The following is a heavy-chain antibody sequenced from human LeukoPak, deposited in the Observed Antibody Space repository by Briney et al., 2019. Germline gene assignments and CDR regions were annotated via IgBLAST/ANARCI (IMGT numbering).Heavy chain of an antibody. V-gene: IGHV4-39*01. CDR2: IYYSGST. J-gene: IGHJ4*02. Sequence: PSETLSLTRTVSGGSISSSSYYWGWIRQPPGKGLEWIGSIYYSGSTYYNPSLKSRVTISVDTSKNQFSLKLSSVTAADTAVYYCASGLQSRDGYNYVGVGDYWGQGTLVTVSS. D-gene: IGHD5-24*01. CDR1: GGSISSSSYY. CDR3: ASGLQSRDGYNYVGVGDY.